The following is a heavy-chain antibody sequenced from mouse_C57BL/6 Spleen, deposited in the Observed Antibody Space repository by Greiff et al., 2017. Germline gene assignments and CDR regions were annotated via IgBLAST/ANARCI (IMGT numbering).Heavy chain of an antibody. CDR1: GYAFSSSW. D-gene: IGHD1-1*01. V-gene: IGHV1-82*01. Sequence: QVQLQQSGPELVKPGASVKISCKASGYAFSSSWMNWVKQRPGKGLEWIGRIYPGDGDTNYNGKFKGKATLTADKSSSTAYMQLSSLTSEDSAVYFCARVMTTVVDWYFDVWGTGTTVTVSS. J-gene: IGHJ1*03. CDR3: ARVMTTVVDWYFDV. CDR2: IYPGDGDT.